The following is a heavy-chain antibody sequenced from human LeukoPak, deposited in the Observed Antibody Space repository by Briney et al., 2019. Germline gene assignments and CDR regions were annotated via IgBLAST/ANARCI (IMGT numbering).Heavy chain of an antibody. Sequence: GGSLRLSCAASGFTFDDYAMHWVRQAPGKGLEWVSLISWDGGSTDYADSVKGRFTISRDNSKKSLYLQMNSVRAEDTAVYYFAKDSLAVAGESYFDYWGQGTLVTVSS. J-gene: IGHJ4*02. CDR2: ISWDGGST. V-gene: IGHV3-43D*03. CDR1: GFTFDDYA. CDR3: AKDSLAVAGESYFDY. D-gene: IGHD6-19*01.